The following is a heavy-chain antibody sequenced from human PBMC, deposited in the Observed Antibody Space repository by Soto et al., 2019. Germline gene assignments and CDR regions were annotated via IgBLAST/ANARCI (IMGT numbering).Heavy chain of an antibody. CDR1: GYTFTSCA. Sequence: ASVKVSCKASGYTFTSCAMRWVRQAPGQRLEWMGWINAGNGNTKYSQKFQGRVTITRDTSASTAYMELSSLRSEDTAVYYCARSTWLRYFDWLGDAFDIWGQGTMVTVSS. V-gene: IGHV1-3*01. J-gene: IGHJ3*02. D-gene: IGHD3-9*01. CDR3: ARSTWLRYFDWLGDAFDI. CDR2: INAGNGNT.